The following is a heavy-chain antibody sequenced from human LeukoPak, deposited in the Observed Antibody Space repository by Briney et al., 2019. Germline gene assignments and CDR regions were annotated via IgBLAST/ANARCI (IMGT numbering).Heavy chain of an antibody. CDR2: IYSRDGST. CDR3: ARDQEGFDY. V-gene: IGHV1-46*01. J-gene: IGHJ4*02. CDR1: GYTFTNNY. Sequence: ASVNVSCKASGYTFTNNYLHWVRQAPGQGLERMGMIYSRDGSTSYAQNFQGRVTVTRDTSTTTVHVELRGLRSEDTAVYYCARDQEGFDYWGQGTVVTVSS.